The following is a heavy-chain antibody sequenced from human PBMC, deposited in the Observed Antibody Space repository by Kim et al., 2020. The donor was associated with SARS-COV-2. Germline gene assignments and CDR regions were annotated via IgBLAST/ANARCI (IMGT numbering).Heavy chain of an antibody. V-gene: IGHV3-48*02. CDR2: ITIGGDGT. J-gene: IGHJ3*02. CDR3: ARDKAYAFDI. CDR1: GFTFSSFS. Sequence: GGSLRLSCGASGFTFSSFSFNWIRQAPGKGLEWISYITIGGDGTQYADSVRGRFTISRDNVHNLIYLQMNSLRHEDTAIYYCARDKAYAFDIWGYGTMVT.